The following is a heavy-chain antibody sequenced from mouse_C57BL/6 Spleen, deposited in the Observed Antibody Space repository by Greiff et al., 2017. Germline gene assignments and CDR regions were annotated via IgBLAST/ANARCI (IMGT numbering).Heavy chain of an antibody. CDR2: INPSTGGT. D-gene: IGHD3-3*01. CDR3: VGYPFAY. CDR1: GYSFTGYY. Sequence: EVQLQQSGPELVKPGASVKISCKASGYSFTGYYMNWVKQSPEKSLEWIGEINPSTGGTTYNQKFKAKATLTVDKSSSTAYMQLKSLTSEDSAVYCCVGYPFAYWGQGTLVTVSA. J-gene: IGHJ3*01. V-gene: IGHV1-42*01.